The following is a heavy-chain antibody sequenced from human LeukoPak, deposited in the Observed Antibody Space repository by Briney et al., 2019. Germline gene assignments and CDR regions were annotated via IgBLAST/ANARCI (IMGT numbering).Heavy chain of an antibody. J-gene: IGHJ5*02. CDR2: ISANGGRT. Sequence: GSLSLSCAASGFTFSTYAMGWGRQAPGKGLEWVSGISANGGRTYYADSVNGRFTISRDNSKNTLYVQMNSLRAEDTAIYYCVKGLEDRHDSSGYYANWFDLWGQGT. CDR3: VKGLEDRHDSSGYYANWFDL. CDR1: GFTFSTYA. D-gene: IGHD3-22*01. V-gene: IGHV3-23*01.